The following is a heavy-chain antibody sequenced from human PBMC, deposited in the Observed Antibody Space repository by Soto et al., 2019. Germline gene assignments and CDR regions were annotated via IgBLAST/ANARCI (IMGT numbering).Heavy chain of an antibody. CDR1: GGSISSGGYY. J-gene: IGHJ5*02. Sequence: QVQLQESGPGLVKPSQTLSLTCTVSGGSISSGGYYWSWIRQHPGKGLEWIGYIYYRWSTYYNPSLKSRVTISVDTSKNQCSLKLSSVTAADTAVYYCAREEGGGYDHRWFDPWGQGTLVTVSS. CDR3: AREEGGGYDHRWFDP. V-gene: IGHV4-31*03. D-gene: IGHD5-12*01. CDR2: IYYRWST.